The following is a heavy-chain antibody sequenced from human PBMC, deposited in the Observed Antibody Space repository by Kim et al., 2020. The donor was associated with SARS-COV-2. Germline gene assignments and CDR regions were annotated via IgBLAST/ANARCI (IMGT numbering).Heavy chain of an antibody. V-gene: IGHV1-3*01. D-gene: IGHD2-15*01. CDR3: LGGYYFDY. Sequence: GNANTIYSQKFQGRVTFTTDTSASTAYMELSSLRSEDSAVYYCLGGYYFDYWGQGTLVTVSS. CDR2: GNANT. J-gene: IGHJ4*02.